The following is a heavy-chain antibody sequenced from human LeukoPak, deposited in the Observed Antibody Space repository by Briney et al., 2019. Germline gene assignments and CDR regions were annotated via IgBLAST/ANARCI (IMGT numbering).Heavy chain of an antibody. CDR1: GFTFSSYW. CDR3: ARDPYSSTWSYGMDV. CDR2: IKQDGSEE. D-gene: IGHD6-6*01. Sequence: PGGSLRLSCAASGFTFSSYWMSWVRQAPGKGLEWVANIKQDGSEEVYVDSVKGRFTISRDNAKNSLFLQMSTLRAEDTAVYYCARDPYSSTWSYGMDVWGQGTTVTVSS. V-gene: IGHV3-7*05. J-gene: IGHJ6*02.